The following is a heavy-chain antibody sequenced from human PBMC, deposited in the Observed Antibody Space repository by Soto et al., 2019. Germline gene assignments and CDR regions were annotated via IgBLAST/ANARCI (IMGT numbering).Heavy chain of an antibody. D-gene: IGHD1-1*01. J-gene: IGHJ5*02. V-gene: IGHV1-8*01. CDR2: MNPNSGKT. CDR1: GYTFTSYD. Sequence: QVQLVQSGAEVKKPGASVKVSCKASGYTFTSYDINWVRQATGQGLEWMGWMNPNSGKTGYAQKFQGRVTMTRNTSISTAYMELSSLRSEDTSVYYCARVGCPEYNYQFDPWGQGTLVTVSS. CDR3: ARVGCPEYNYQFDP.